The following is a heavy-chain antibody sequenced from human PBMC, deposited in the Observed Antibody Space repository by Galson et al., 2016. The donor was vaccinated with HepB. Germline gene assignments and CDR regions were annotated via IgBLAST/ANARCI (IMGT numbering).Heavy chain of an antibody. J-gene: IGHJ6*02. CDR3: ARAVHSRHYYYGMDV. CDR1: GFTFNSYA. Sequence: SLRLSCAASGFTFNSYALHWVRQAPGKGLEWVAVISYDGSDKFYAHSVKGRFTIARDNSKNTLSLEMKSLRAEDTAVYRCARAVHSRHYYYGMDVWGQGTTVTVS. CDR2: ISYDGSDK. D-gene: IGHD6-13*01. V-gene: IGHV3-30*04.